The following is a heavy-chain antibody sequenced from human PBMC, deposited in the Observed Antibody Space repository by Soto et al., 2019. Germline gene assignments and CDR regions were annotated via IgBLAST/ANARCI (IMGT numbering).Heavy chain of an antibody. CDR1: GFTFSTYA. CDR3: AKGGDCFDP. V-gene: IGHV3-23*01. Sequence: EMQLLESGGGLVQPGESLRLSCAASGFTFSTYAMTWVRQAPGKGLEWVSGITGSGDSTYYTDSVKGRFTISRDNSKNMLYLQMNSLRAEDTAVYYCAKGGDCFDPWGQGTLVTVSS. J-gene: IGHJ5*02. CDR2: ITGSGDST.